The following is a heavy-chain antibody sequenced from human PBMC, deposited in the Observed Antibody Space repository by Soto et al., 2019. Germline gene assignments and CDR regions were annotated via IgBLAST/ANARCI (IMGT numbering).Heavy chain of an antibody. CDR2: INSDGSST. D-gene: IGHD2-15*01. V-gene: IGHV3-74*01. CDR1: GFTFSSYW. Sequence: GGSLRLSCAASGFTFSSYWMHWVRQAPGKGLVWVSRINSDGSSTSYADSVKGRFTISRDNAKNTLYLQMNSLRAEDTAVYYCASPPDSLGYCSGGSCPDELNYWGQGTLVTVSS. J-gene: IGHJ4*02. CDR3: ASPPDSLGYCSGGSCPDELNY.